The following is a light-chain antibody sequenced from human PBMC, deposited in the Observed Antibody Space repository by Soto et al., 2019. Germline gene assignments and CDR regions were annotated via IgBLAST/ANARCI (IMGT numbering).Light chain of an antibody. CDR1: SRDIGIYNY. V-gene: IGLV2-14*01. CDR3: SSFTLVSTLV. Sequence: QSALTQPASVSGTPGQSITISCTGTSRDIGIYNYVSWYQHHPDKAPKLLLYEVSNRPSGVSDRFSGSKSGNTASLTISGLQPEDEADYYCSSFTLVSTLVFGGGTKLTVL. CDR2: EVS. J-gene: IGLJ3*02.